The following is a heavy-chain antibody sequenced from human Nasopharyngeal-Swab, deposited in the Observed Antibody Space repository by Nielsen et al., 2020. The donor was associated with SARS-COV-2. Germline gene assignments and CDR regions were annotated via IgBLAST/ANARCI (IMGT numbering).Heavy chain of an antibody. CDR1: GGSISSGGYY. D-gene: IGHD3-3*01. V-gene: IGHV4-31*11. CDR3: ARQKRDTIFGVVNHFDY. J-gene: IGHJ4*02. Sequence: SETLSLTCAVSGGSISSGGYYWSWIRQPPGKGLEWIGYIYYSGSTYYNPSPKSRVTISVDTSKNQFSLKLSSVTAADTAVYYCARQKRDTIFGVVNHFDYWGQGTLVTVSS. CDR2: IYYSGST.